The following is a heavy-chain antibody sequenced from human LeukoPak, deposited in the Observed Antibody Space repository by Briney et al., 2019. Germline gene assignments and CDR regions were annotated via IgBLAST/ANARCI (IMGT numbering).Heavy chain of an antibody. J-gene: IGHJ4*02. CDR1: GFTFDSYA. D-gene: IGHD6-13*01. CDR3: GRDYWYLPDY. Sequence: GGSLRLSCEAPGFTFDSYAIHWVRQAPGKGLDWVAVISEGGNNKYHADSVKGRFTISRDNSKNTVYLQMNSLRTEDTAVYYCGRDYWYLPDYWGQGTLVTVSS. V-gene: IGHV3-30-3*01. CDR2: ISEGGNNK.